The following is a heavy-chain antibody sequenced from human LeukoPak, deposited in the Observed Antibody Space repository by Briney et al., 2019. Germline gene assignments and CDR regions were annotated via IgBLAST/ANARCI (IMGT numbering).Heavy chain of an antibody. J-gene: IGHJ4*02. CDR1: GFTFDDYA. V-gene: IGHV3-9*01. D-gene: IGHD6-19*01. CDR3: AKDAGYSSGWYGS. Sequence: PGGSLRLSCAASGFTFDDYAMHWVRQAPGKGLEWVSGISWSSGSIGYADSVKGRFTISRDNAKNSLYLQMNSLRAEDTALYYCAKDAGYSSGWYGSWGQGTLVTVSS. CDR2: ISWSSGSI.